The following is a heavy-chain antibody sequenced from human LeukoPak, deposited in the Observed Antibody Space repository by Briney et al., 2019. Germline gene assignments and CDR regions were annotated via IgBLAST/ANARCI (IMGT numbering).Heavy chain of an antibody. CDR1: GYTLTELS. CDR2: FDPEDGET. J-gene: IGHJ4*02. Sequence: ASVKVSCKVSGYTLTELSMHWVRQAPGKGLEWMGGFDPEDGETNYAQKFQGRVTITADKSTSTAYMELSSLRSEDTAVYYCAGSFSEGTYYDSSGLDYWGQGTLVTVSS. D-gene: IGHD3-22*01. CDR3: AGSFSEGTYYDSSGLDY. V-gene: IGHV1-24*01.